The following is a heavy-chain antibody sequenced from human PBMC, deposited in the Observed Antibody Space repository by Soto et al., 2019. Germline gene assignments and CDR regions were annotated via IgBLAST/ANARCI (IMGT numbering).Heavy chain of an antibody. CDR3: ARGPSGDKVEY. V-gene: IGHV4-30-4*01. CDR1: GGSISSAAYC. CDR2: IYDGGTT. D-gene: IGHD7-27*01. J-gene: IGHJ4*02. Sequence: QVQLQESGPRLVSPSQTLSLTCTVSGGSISSAAYCWSWIRQSPDKGLEWIGHIYDGGTTYSSPSLQGRVTISADTSETQFSLKLNSVSAAETAVYYCARGPSGDKVEYWGQGIQVTVSS.